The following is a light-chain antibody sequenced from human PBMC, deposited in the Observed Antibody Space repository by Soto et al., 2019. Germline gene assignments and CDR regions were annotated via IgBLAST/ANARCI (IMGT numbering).Light chain of an antibody. Sequence: EIVMTQSPATLSVSPGERATLSCRASQSFSNNLAWYQQKPGQARRLLIYGASSRATGIPDRFSGSGSGTDFTLTISSLQSEDFAVYYCQHYQNLWAFGQGTKVDI. J-gene: IGKJ1*01. V-gene: IGKV3D-15*01. CDR1: QSFSNN. CDR3: QHYQNLWA. CDR2: GAS.